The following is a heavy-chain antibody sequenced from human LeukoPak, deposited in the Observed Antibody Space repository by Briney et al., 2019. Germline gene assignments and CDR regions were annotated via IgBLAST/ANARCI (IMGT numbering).Heavy chain of an antibody. Sequence: SGTPSLTCIVSGGSISTSAYYWGWIRQPPGEGLQWIGSIYYSGNTYYNSSLKSRVTISVDTSTSQFSLKLSSVTAADTAVYYCARSVGGLLSNWFDPWGQGTLVTVSS. J-gene: IGHJ5*02. CDR2: IYYSGNT. V-gene: IGHV4-39*07. CDR3: ARSVGGLLSNWFDP. CDR1: GGSISTSAYY. D-gene: IGHD2-8*02.